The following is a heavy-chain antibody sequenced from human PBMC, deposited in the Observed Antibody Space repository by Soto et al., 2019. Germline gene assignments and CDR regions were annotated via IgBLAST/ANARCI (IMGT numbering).Heavy chain of an antibody. CDR3: ARKRNRVYEFYGFDP. CDR2: IKQDGSEK. V-gene: IGHV3-7*01. CDR1: GFTFSSYW. J-gene: IGHJ5*02. D-gene: IGHD3-3*01. Sequence: GGSLRLSCAASGFTFSSYWMSWVRQAPGKGLEWVANIKQDGSEKYYVDSVKGRFTISRDNAKNSLYLQMNSLRAEDTAVYYCARKRNRVYEFYGFDPWGQGTLVTVSS.